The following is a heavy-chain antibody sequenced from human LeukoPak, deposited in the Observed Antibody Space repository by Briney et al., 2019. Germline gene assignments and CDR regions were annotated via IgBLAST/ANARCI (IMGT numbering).Heavy chain of an antibody. CDR2: IYTSGST. CDR3: ARWGYGSGPTRGFDQ. Sequence: PSETLSLTCTVSGGSISSGSYYWSWIRQPAGKGLEWIGRIYTSGSTNYNPSLKSRVTISIDTSKNQFSLKMSSVTAADTAVYYCARWGYGSGPTRGFDQWGQGTLVTVSS. V-gene: IGHV4-61*02. CDR1: GGSISSGSYY. D-gene: IGHD3-10*01. J-gene: IGHJ4*02.